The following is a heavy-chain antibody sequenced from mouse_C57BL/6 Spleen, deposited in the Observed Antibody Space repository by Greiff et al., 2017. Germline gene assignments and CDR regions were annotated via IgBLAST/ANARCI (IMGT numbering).Heavy chain of an antibody. CDR2: INPYNGGT. CDR3: ASPLYGSSHYWYFDV. Sequence: VHVKQSGPVLVKPGASVKMSCKASGYTFTDYYMNWVKQSHGKSLEWIGVINPYNGGTSYNQKFKGKATLTVDKSSSTAYMELNSLTSEDSAVYYCASPLYGSSHYWYFDVWGTGTTVTVSS. CDR1: GYTFTDYY. V-gene: IGHV1-19*01. D-gene: IGHD1-1*01. J-gene: IGHJ1*03.